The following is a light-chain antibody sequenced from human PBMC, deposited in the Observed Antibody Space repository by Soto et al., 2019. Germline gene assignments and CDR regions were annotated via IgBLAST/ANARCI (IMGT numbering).Light chain of an antibody. CDR1: SSNIGKDYD. CDR2: SNF. Sequence: QSVLTQPPSVSGAPGQGVTISCTGSSSNIGKDYDVHWYQQLPGAAPRLLIYSNFNRPSGVPYRFSGSKSGSSASLVITGLHAEDEADYYCQAYDNSLSGWVFGGGTKLTVL. CDR3: QAYDNSLSGWV. J-gene: IGLJ3*02. V-gene: IGLV1-40*01.